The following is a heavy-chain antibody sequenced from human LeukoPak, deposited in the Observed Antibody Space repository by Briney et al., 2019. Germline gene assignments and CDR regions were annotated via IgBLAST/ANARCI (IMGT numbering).Heavy chain of an antibody. CDR2: INHSGST. J-gene: IGHJ4*02. CDR3: ARLPTVTFFDY. CDR1: VGSLRVYY. V-gene: IGHV4-34*01. Sequence: SETLSLTSAVYVGSLRVYYWSWIRQPPGKGLEWVGEINHSGSTNYNPSLKRRVTISVDTSKNQFSLKLSSVTAADTAVYYCARLPTVTFFDYWGQGTLVTVSS. D-gene: IGHD4-17*01.